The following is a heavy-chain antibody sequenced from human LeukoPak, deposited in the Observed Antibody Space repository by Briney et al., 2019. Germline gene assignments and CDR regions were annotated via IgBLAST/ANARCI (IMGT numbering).Heavy chain of an antibody. J-gene: IGHJ3*02. Sequence: VASVKVFCKASGYTFTSYAISWVRQAPGQGLEWMGRIIPILGIANYAQKFQGRVTITADKSTSTAYMELSSLRSEDTAVYYCASSGTPVAQSDAFDIWGQGTMVTVSS. CDR1: GYTFTSYA. CDR3: ASSGTPVAQSDAFDI. V-gene: IGHV1-69*04. D-gene: IGHD6-19*01. CDR2: IIPILGIA.